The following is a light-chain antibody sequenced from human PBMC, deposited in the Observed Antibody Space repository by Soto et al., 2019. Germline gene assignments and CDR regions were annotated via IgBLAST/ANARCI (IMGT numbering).Light chain of an antibody. CDR3: HQYNSQWT. J-gene: IGKJ1*01. Sequence: DIQMTQSPSTLSASVGDRVTITCRASQSISSWLAWYQQKPGKAPKLLIYKACSLESGVPSRFSGSGSGTELTLTISSLPADDFATYYCHQYNSQWTFGQGTKVEIK. V-gene: IGKV1-5*03. CDR1: QSISSW. CDR2: KAC.